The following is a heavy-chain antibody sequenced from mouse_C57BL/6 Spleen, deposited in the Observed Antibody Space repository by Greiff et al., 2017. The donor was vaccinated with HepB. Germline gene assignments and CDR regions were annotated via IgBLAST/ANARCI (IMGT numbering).Heavy chain of an antibody. CDR3: ARRDDYDEVLYFDY. D-gene: IGHD2-4*01. CDR2: ISSGSSTI. Sequence: EVQGVESGGGLVKPGGSLKLSCAASGFTFSDYGMHWVRQAPEKGLEWVAYISSGSSTIYYADTVKGRFTISRDNAKNTLFLQMTSLRSEDTAMYYCARRDDYDEVLYFDYWGQGTTLTVSS. V-gene: IGHV5-17*01. CDR1: GFTFSDYG. J-gene: IGHJ2*01.